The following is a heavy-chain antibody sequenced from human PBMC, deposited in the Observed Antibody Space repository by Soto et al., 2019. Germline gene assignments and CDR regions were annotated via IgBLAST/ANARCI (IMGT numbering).Heavy chain of an antibody. Sequence: QIQLVQSGAEVKRPGASMRVSCRASGYTFTTYAVHWVRQAPGQGLEWMGWINTGHGNTKYSQKFQGRVSIIRETPTSTGHLDLSSLKTEDKAVYYCAREQHYDLWSGYKELDYWGQGTLVTVSS. D-gene: IGHD3-3*01. V-gene: IGHV1-3*04. J-gene: IGHJ4*02. CDR1: GYTFTTYA. CDR3: AREQHYDLWSGYKELDY. CDR2: INTGHGNT.